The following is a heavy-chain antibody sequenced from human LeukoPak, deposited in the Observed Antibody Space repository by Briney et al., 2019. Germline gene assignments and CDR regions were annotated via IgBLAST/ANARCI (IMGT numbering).Heavy chain of an antibody. Sequence: GESLKISCQGSGYSFTSYWIGWVGQMPGKGLEWMGIIYPGDSNTIYSPSFQGQVTISADKSISTAYLQWSSLKASDTAMYYCVLSMVRGASPHWFDPWGQGTLVTVSS. CDR3: VLSMVRGASPHWFDP. D-gene: IGHD3-10*01. CDR1: GYSFTSYW. J-gene: IGHJ5*02. V-gene: IGHV5-51*01. CDR2: IYPGDSNT.